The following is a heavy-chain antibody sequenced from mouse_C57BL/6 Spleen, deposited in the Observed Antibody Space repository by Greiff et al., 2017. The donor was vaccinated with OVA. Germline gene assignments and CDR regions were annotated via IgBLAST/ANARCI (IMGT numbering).Heavy chain of an antibody. D-gene: IGHD1-1*01. CDR1: GYTFTSYW. J-gene: IGHJ2*01. CDR3: ARSGNLLLRSGYY. V-gene: IGHV1-50*01. Sequence: QVQLQQPGAELVKPGASVKLSCKASGYTFTSYWMQWVKQRPGQGLEWIGEIDPSDSYTNYNQKFKGKATLTVDTSASTAYMQLSSLTSEDSAVYYCARSGNLLLRSGYYWGQGTTLTVSS. CDR2: IDPSDSYT.